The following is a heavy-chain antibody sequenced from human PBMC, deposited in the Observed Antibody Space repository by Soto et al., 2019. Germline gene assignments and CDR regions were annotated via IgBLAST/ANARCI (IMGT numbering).Heavy chain of an antibody. CDR3: ARDPGGYYGSIGYPGACFDY. Sequence: PGGSLRLSCAASGFTFSSYAMSWVRHAPRKGLEWVSAISGSGGSTYYADSVQGRFTISRDNSKNTLYLQMNSLRAAATAADYCARDPGGYYGSIGYPGACFDYWGQGPLVTVSS. CDR1: GFTFSSYA. D-gene: IGHD3-22*01. V-gene: IGHV3-23*01. J-gene: IGHJ4*02. CDR2: ISGSGGST.